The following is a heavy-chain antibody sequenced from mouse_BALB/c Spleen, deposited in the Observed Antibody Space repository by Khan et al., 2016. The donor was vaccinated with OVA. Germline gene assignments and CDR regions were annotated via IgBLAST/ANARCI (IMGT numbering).Heavy chain of an antibody. J-gene: IGHJ2*01. Sequence: EVQLQESGPGLVKPSQSLSLTCTVSGYSITSDYAWNWIRQFPGNKLEWMGYISYSGRTSYNPSLKSRISITRDTSKNQFFLQLNSVTTEDTATYYCACSVTMTTVVATDFDYWGQGTTLTVSS. CDR1: GYSITSDYA. D-gene: IGHD1-1*01. CDR2: ISYSGRT. CDR3: ACSVTMTTVVATDFDY. V-gene: IGHV3-2*02.